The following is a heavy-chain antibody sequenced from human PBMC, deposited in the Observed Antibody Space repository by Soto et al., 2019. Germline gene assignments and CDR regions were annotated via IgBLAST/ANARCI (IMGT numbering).Heavy chain of an antibody. Sequence: PGGSLRLSCTGSGLTVSSPEMNWVRQAPGKGLEWVSYINEDGTTFYADSVKGRFTISRDSAENSLFLQMNSLRADDTAVYYCSRDKGERVAYGMDVWGQGTTVTV. CDR1: GLTVSSPE. CDR2: INEDGTT. CDR3: SRDKGERVAYGMDV. D-gene: IGHD3-16*01. J-gene: IGHJ6*02. V-gene: IGHV3-48*03.